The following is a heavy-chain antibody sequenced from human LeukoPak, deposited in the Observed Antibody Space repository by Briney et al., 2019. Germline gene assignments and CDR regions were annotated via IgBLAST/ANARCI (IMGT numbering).Heavy chain of an antibody. CDR1: GSISGYY. Sequence: SETLSLTCTVSGSISGYYWSWIRQPPGKGLEWIGYIYTSGSTNYNPSLESRVTISVDTSKNQFSLDLSSVTAADTAVYYCARQKCTSSSCLTKNAFDIWGQGTMVTVSS. J-gene: IGHJ3*02. CDR3: ARQKCTSSSCLTKNAFDI. V-gene: IGHV4-4*09. CDR2: IYTSGST. D-gene: IGHD2-2*01.